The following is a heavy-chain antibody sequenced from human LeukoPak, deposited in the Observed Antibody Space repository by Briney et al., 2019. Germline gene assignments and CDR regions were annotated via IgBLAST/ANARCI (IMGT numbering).Heavy chain of an antibody. Sequence: PSETLSLTCTVSGASVSSSHWNWIRQSPGKGLEWIANVDYNGSTKYNPSLRGRGTMSLDTSKNQFYLKLESVTAADTARYYCARAFYEPFDRWGQGTLVTVSS. D-gene: IGHD2/OR15-2a*01. CDR1: GASVSSSH. CDR3: ARAFYEPFDR. CDR2: VDYNGST. J-gene: IGHJ5*02. V-gene: IGHV4-59*02.